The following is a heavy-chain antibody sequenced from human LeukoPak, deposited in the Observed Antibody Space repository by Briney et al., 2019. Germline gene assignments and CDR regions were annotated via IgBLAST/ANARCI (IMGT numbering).Heavy chain of an antibody. J-gene: IGHJ4*02. D-gene: IGHD2-8*01. CDR2: IKSDGSST. Sequence: GGSLRLSCAASGFTFSSYAMSWVRQAPGKGLVWVSRIKSDGSSTSYADSVKGRFTISRDNAKNTVYLQMNSLRAEDTAVYYCARGALHMYYLDNWGQGTLVTVSS. CDR1: GFTFSSYA. V-gene: IGHV3-74*01. CDR3: ARGALHMYYLDN.